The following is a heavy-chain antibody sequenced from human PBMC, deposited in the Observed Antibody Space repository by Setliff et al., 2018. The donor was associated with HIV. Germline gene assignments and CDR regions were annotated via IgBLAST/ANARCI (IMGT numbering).Heavy chain of an antibody. CDR2: INPSGGST. D-gene: IGHD5-12*01. CDR3: ARVGERWLQFYYFDN. CDR1: GYTFTSYH. V-gene: IGHV1-46*01. J-gene: IGHJ4*02. Sequence: GASVKVSCKASGYTFTSYHIHWVRQAPGQGLGWMGVINPSGGSTSYAQKVQGRVTMTRGTSSGTVYMEPSGLRFEDTAMYYCARVGERWLQFYYFDNWGQGTLVTVSS.